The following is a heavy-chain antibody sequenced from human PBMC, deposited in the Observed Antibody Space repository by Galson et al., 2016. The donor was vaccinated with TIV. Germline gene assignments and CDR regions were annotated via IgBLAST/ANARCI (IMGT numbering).Heavy chain of an antibody. Sequence: ETLSLTCTVSGGSISSSSYYWGWIRQPPGKGLEWIGNIYYSGSTYYNPSLKSRVTISVDTSKNQFSLKLSSVPAADTAVYYCARSGYGDFLSLRYFDYWGQGTLVTVSS. V-gene: IGHV4-39*07. CDR1: GGSISSSSYY. D-gene: IGHD4-17*01. J-gene: IGHJ4*02. CDR2: IYYSGST. CDR3: ARSGYGDFLSLRYFDY.